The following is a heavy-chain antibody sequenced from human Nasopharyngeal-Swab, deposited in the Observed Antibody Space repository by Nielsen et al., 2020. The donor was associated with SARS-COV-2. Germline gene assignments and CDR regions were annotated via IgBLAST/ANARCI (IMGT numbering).Heavy chain of an antibody. Sequence: GGSLRLSCKGSGYSFTSYWISWVRQMPGKDLEWMGRIDPSDSYTNYSPSFQGHVTISADKSISTAYLQWSSLKASDTAMYYCARAGLPDTYYYYYGMDVWGQGTTVTVSS. CDR3: ARAGLPDTYYYYYGMDV. CDR1: GYSFTSYW. V-gene: IGHV5-10-1*01. D-gene: IGHD3/OR15-3a*01. J-gene: IGHJ6*02. CDR2: IDPSDSYT.